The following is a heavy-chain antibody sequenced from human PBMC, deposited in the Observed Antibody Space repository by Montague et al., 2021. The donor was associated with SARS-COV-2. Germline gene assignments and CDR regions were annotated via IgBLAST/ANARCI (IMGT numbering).Heavy chain of an antibody. CDR1: GTSINSYY. CDR2: IFYSGST. J-gene: IGHJ6*02. CDR3: ARGCLSYFGAGSHCYGMDV. V-gene: IGHV4-59*01. Sequence: SETLSLTCSVSGTSINSYYWNWIRQPPGKGLEWIGYIFYSGSTNYSPSLKSRVTMSVDTPKNQFSLKLTSVTAADTAVYYCARGCLSYFGAGSHCYGMDVWGQGTTVTVSS. D-gene: IGHD3-10*01.